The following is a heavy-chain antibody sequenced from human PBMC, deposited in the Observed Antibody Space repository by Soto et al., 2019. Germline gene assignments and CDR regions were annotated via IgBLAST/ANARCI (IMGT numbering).Heavy chain of an antibody. J-gene: IGHJ4*02. Sequence: SETLSLTCTVSGGSISSYYWSWIRQPPGKGLEWIGYIYYSGSTNYNPSLKSRVTISVDTSKNQFSLKLSSVTAADTAVYYCARERGDRYQLPNYYFDYWGQGTLVTVSS. V-gene: IGHV4-59*01. CDR3: ARERGDRYQLPNYYFDY. CDR2: IYYSGST. D-gene: IGHD2-2*01. CDR1: GGSISSYY.